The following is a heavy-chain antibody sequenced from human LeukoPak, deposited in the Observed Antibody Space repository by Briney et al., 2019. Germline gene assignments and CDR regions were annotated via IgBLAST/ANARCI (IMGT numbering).Heavy chain of an antibody. CDR1: GFTFSSYA. D-gene: IGHD1-14*01. CDR2: IYSGGST. Sequence: GGSLRLSCAASGFTFSSYAMSWVRQAPGKGLEWVSVIYSGGSTYYADSVKGRFTISRHNSKNTLYLQMNSLRAEDTAVYYCARQTTRRGWADDAFDIWGQGTMVTVSS. J-gene: IGHJ3*02. V-gene: IGHV3-53*04. CDR3: ARQTTRRGWADDAFDI.